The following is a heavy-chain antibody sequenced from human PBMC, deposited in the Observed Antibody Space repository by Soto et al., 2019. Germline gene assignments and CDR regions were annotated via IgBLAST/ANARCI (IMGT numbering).Heavy chain of an antibody. D-gene: IGHD6-19*01. Sequence: SXTLSLTCPISGDSVSSNTAAWNWIRSSPSRGLEWLGRTYYRSNWRHDYAVSVKSRITVNPDTSKNHFSLQLNSVTPDDTAVYYCARGVAGSGFDLWGQGTLVTVSS. CDR1: GDSVSSNTAA. J-gene: IGHJ4*02. CDR2: TYYRSNWRH. CDR3: ARGVAGSGFDL. V-gene: IGHV6-1*01.